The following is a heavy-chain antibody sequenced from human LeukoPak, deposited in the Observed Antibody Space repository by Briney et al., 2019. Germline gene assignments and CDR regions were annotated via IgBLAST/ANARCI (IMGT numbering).Heavy chain of an antibody. V-gene: IGHV3-21*01. Sequence: GGSLRLSCAASGFTFSNFAMSWVRQAPGKGLEWVSYISSSSTYIYYADSVKGRFTISRDTAKNSLYLQMNSLRAEDTAVYYCARDLSGGSGMDVWGQGTTVTVSS. CDR2: ISSSSTYI. CDR3: ARDLSGGSGMDV. CDR1: GFTFSNFA. D-gene: IGHD3-10*01. J-gene: IGHJ6*02.